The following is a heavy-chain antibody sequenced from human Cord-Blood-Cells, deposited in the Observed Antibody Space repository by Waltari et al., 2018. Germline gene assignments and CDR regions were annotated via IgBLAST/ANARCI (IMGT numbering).Heavy chain of an antibody. CDR2: IIPIFGTA. V-gene: IGHV1-69*06. CDR1: GGTFSSYA. CDR3: ASVGRYCSGGSCYFDY. J-gene: IGHJ4*02. D-gene: IGHD2-15*01. Sequence: QVQLVQSGAEVKKPGSSVKVSCKASGGTFSSYASSGVRPAPGQGLEWMGGIIPIFGTANYAQKFQGRVTITADKSTSTAYMELSSLRSEDTAVYYCASVGRYCSGGSCYFDYWGQGTLVTVSS.